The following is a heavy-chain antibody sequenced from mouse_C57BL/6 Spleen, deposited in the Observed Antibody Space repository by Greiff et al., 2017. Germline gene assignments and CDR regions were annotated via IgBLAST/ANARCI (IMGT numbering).Heavy chain of an antibody. J-gene: IGHJ3*01. D-gene: IGHD2-14*01. Sequence: EVQLQQSGAELVKPGASVKLSCTASGFNINAYYMPWVQQMTEQGLEWIGRIDPEDGDTKYATKFQGQAPMPAATSSNTAYLQLSSLTSEDTAVYYCARRDDGWLADWGKGTPVTVSA. CDR1: GFNINAYY. V-gene: IGHV14-2*01. CDR3: ARRDDGWLAD. CDR2: IDPEDGDT.